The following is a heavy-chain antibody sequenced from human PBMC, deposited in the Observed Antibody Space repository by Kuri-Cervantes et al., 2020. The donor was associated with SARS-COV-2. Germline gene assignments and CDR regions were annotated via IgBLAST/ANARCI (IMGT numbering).Heavy chain of an antibody. D-gene: IGHD2-21*01. CDR3: ARDFAY. Sequence: GEALKISCAASGFIFSSYAMSWVRQAPGKGLEWVSVIYSGGSSTYYAHSVKGRFTISRDNSKNTLYLQMNSLSAEDTAVYYCARDFAYWGQGTLVTVSS. V-gene: IGHV3-23*03. J-gene: IGHJ4*02. CDR1: GFIFSSYA. CDR2: IYSGGSST.